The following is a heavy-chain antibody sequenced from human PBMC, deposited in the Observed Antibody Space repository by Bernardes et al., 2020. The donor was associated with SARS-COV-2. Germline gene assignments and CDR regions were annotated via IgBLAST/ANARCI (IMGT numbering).Heavy chain of an antibody. CDR2: ISAYNKDT. V-gene: IGHV1-18*04. J-gene: IGHJ4*02. CDR1: GYLFSTYG. D-gene: IGHD1-1*01. CDR3: ARDRPNFRPSTTTLDY. Sequence: ASVKVSSKTSGYLFSTYGLAWVRQAPGQGLEWLGWISAYNKDTNIAQKFQGRVTMTTDTSTNTAYMELRSLRPDDTAVYYCARDRPNFRPSTTTLDYWGQGTLVTVSS.